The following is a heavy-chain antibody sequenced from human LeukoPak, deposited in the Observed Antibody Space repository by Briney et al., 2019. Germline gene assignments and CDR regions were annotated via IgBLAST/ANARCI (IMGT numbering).Heavy chain of an antibody. Sequence: SVKVSCKASGGTFSSYAISWVRQAPGQGLEWMGGIIPIFGTANYAQKFQGRVTITADESTSTAYMEPSSLRSEDTAVYYCAREDPLVGAFDYWGQGTLVTVSS. CDR2: IIPIFGTA. J-gene: IGHJ4*02. CDR1: GGTFSSYA. V-gene: IGHV1-69*01. CDR3: AREDPLVGAFDY. D-gene: IGHD1-26*01.